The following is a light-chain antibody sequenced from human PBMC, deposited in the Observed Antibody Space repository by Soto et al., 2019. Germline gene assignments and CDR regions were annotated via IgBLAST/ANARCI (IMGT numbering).Light chain of an antibody. CDR2: EDN. J-gene: IGLJ2*01. CDR1: SGSIASNY. CDR3: QSYDSSNQVV. Sequence: NIMLTQPHSVSESPGKTVTISCTGSSGSIASNYVQWYQQRPGSAPTTVIYEDNQRPSGVPDRFSGSIDSSSNSASLTISGLKTEDEADYYCQSYDSSNQVVFGGGTKL. V-gene: IGLV6-57*02.